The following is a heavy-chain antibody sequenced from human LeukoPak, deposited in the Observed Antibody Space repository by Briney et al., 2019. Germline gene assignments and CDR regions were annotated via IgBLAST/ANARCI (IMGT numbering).Heavy chain of an antibody. CDR1: GGSFSDDF. CDR3: ARGVVSTSRPPKNRFDP. Sequence: PSETLSLTCAVYGGSFSDDFLTWIRLAPEKGLEWIGEVFHDGIANYNPSLKSRAIVSVDTSKKQFSLRLSSVTAADRAVYYCARGVVSTSRPPKNRFDPWGQGTLVTVSS. CDR2: VFHDGIA. J-gene: IGHJ5*02. V-gene: IGHV4-34*01. D-gene: IGHD2-2*01.